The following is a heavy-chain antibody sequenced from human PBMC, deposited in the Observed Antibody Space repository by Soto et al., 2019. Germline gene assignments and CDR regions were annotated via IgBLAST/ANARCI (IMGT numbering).Heavy chain of an antibody. J-gene: IGHJ6*03. CDR2: ISYDGSNK. Sequence: QVQLVESGGGVVQPGRSLRLSCAASGFTFSSYGMHWVRQAPGKGLEWVAVISYDGSNKYYADSVKGRFTISRDNSKNTLYLQMNSLRVEDTAVYYCAKNGAGRREDYYMDVWRKGTTVTVSS. CDR3: AKNGAGRREDYYMDV. V-gene: IGHV3-30*18. D-gene: IGHD3-10*01. CDR1: GFTFSSYG.